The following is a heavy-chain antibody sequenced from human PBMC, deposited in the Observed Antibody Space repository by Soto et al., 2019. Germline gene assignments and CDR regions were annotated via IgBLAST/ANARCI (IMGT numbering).Heavy chain of an antibody. V-gene: IGHV4-61*01. CDR3: ARATKVHDSSGYHHFDY. CDR1: GGSVSSGSYY. Sequence: SETLSLTCTVSGGSVSSGSYYWSWIRQPPGKGLEWIGYIYYSGSTNYNPSLKSRVTISVDTSKNQFSLKLSSVTAADTAVYYCARATKVHDSSGYHHFDYWGQGTLVTVSS. D-gene: IGHD3-22*01. CDR2: IYYSGST. J-gene: IGHJ4*02.